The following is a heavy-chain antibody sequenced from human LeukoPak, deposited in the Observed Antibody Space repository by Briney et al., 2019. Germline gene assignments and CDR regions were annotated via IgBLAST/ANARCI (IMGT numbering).Heavy chain of an antibody. CDR3: AKGSGRQQLVKAAFDI. Sequence: GGSLRLSCAASGFTFSSYAMSWVRQAPGKGLEWVSAISGSGGSTSYADSVKGRFTISRDNSKNTLYLQMNSLRAEDTAVYYCAKGSGRQQLVKAAFDIWGQGTMVTVSS. J-gene: IGHJ3*02. CDR1: GFTFSSYA. CDR2: ISGSGGST. V-gene: IGHV3-23*01. D-gene: IGHD6-13*01.